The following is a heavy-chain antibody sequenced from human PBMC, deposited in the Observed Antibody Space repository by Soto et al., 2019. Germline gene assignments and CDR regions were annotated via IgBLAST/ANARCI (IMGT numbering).Heavy chain of an antibody. D-gene: IGHD4-17*01. V-gene: IGHV4-59*01. CDR1: GGSISSYY. J-gene: IGHJ4*02. CDR3: ARDTRYGVLDY. CDR2: IYYRGDT. Sequence: SETLSLTCTVSGGSISSYYWSWIRQPPGKGLEWIGYIYYRGDTNYNPSLKSRVTISVDTSKNQFSLSLSSLTAADTAVYYCARDTRYGVLDYWGQGTLVTVSS.